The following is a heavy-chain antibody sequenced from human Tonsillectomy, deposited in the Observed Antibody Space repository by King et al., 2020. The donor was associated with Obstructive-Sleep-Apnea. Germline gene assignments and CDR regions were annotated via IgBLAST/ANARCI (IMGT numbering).Heavy chain of an antibody. CDR1: GFTFSGYN. V-gene: IGHV3-48*04. Sequence: VQLVESGGGLVQPGGALRLSCAASGFTFSGYNMNWVRQAPGKGLEWGSYISISSSTIYYADSVKGRFTISRDNAKNSLYLQMNSLRAEDTAVYYCARDLVPDAFDIWGQGTMVTVSS. D-gene: IGHD6-13*01. J-gene: IGHJ3*02. CDR3: ARDLVPDAFDI. CDR2: ISISSSTI.